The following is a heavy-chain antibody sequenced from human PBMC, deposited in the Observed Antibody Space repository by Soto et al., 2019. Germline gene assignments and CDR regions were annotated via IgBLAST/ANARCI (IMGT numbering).Heavy chain of an antibody. J-gene: IGHJ4*02. Sequence: SENLSLTCTVSGGSMIAYYWNWMRQPPGKGLQWIGYTYYSVSTTYNPSLKSRVTISVDSSKNQFSLKLDSVTPADTAVYYCARVRGTAGKRYFDYWGPGTLVTVS. CDR1: GGSMIAYY. CDR2: TYYSVST. V-gene: IGHV4-59*01. D-gene: IGHD6-13*01. CDR3: ARVRGTAGKRYFDY.